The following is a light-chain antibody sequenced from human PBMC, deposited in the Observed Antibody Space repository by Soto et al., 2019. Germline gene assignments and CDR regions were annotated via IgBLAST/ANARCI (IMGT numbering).Light chain of an antibody. J-gene: IGKJ1*01. Sequence: DIEMTQSPSSLSASVGDRVTITCRASQSLSTYLNWYQQVPGKAPKLLIYTASNLRSGVPSRFSGSGSGTDFTLTISSLQPEDVATYYCQQSQTPPPWTFGQGTKVDI. CDR2: TAS. V-gene: IGKV1-39*01. CDR3: QQSQTPPPWT. CDR1: QSLSTY.